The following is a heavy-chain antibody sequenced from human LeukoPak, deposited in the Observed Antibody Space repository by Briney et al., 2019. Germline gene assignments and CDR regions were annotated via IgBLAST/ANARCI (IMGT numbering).Heavy chain of an antibody. D-gene: IGHD3-10*01. CDR2: INAGNGNT. J-gene: IGHJ4*02. CDR1: GYTFTSYA. V-gene: IGHV1-3*01. CDR3: TITMVRGVPYYFDY. Sequence: ASVEVSCKASGYTFTSYAMHWVRQAPGQRLEWMGWINAGNGNTKYSQKFQGRVTITRDTSASTAYMELSSLRSEDTAVYYCTITMVRGVPYYFDYWGQGTLVTVSS.